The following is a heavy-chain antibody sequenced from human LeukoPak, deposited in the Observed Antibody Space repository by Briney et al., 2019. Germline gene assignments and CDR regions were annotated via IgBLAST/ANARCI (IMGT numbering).Heavy chain of an antibody. CDR2: ISNDGISA. CDR1: GFTFSNYA. J-gene: IGHJ3*02. D-gene: IGHD2-2*01. CDR3: ARSLRGVPAAPAFDI. V-gene: IGHV3-64*01. Sequence: GGSLRLSCAASGFTFSNYAMHWVRQAPGKGLEYVSAISNDGISAYYANSVKGRFTISRDNSKNTLYLQMNSLRAEDTAVYYCARSLRGVPAAPAFDIWGQGTMVTVSS.